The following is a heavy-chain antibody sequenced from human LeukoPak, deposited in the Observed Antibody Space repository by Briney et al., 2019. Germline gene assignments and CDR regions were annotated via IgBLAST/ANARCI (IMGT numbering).Heavy chain of an antibody. V-gene: IGHV1-2*04. J-gene: IGHJ4*02. CDR2: INPNSGGT. Sequence: ASVKVSCKASGYTFTSYGISWVRQAPGQGLEWMGWINPNSGGTNYAQKFQGWVTMTRDTSISTAYMELSRLRSDDTAVYYCARGTYYDILTGYASLEYWGQGTLVTVSS. CDR3: ARGTYYDILTGYASLEY. CDR1: GYTFTSYG. D-gene: IGHD3-9*01.